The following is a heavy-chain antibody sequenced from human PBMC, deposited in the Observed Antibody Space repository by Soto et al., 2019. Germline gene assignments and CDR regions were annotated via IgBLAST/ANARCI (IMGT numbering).Heavy chain of an antibody. D-gene: IGHD3-22*01. CDR3: TSSALIDYYYYYGMDV. CDR2: IRSKANSYAT. V-gene: IGHV3-73*02. CDR1: GFTFSGSA. J-gene: IGHJ6*02. Sequence: EVQLVESGGGLVQPGGSLKLSCAASGFTFSGSAMHWVRQASGKGLEWVGRIRSKANSYATAYAASVKGRFTISRDDSKNTAYLQMNSLKTEDTAVYYCTSSALIDYYYYYGMDVWGQGTPVTVSS.